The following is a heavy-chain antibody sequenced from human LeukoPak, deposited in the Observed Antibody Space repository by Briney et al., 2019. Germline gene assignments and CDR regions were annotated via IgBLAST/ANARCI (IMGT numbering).Heavy chain of an antibody. J-gene: IGHJ5*02. D-gene: IGHD2-15*01. CDR1: GFTFSSYG. CDR2: IRYDGSNK. CDR3: AKDRLYCSGGSCYSRWFDP. V-gene: IGHV3-30*02. Sequence: PGGSLRLSCAASGFTFSSYGMRWVRQAPGKGLEWVAFIRYDGSNKYYADSVKGRFTISRDNSKNTLYLQMNSLRAEDTAVYYCAKDRLYCSGGSCYSRWFDPWGQGTLVTVSS.